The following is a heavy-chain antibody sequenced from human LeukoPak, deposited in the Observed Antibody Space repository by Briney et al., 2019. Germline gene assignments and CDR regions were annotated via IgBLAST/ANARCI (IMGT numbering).Heavy chain of an antibody. CDR2: IYHSGRT. Sequence: PSETLSLTCTVSGYSISSGYYWGWIRQPPGKGLEWIGSIYHSGRTFYNPSLKSRVTISVDTSKNQFSLKLSSVTAADTAVYYCARESAVDNDAFDIWGQGTMVTVSS. J-gene: IGHJ3*02. D-gene: IGHD6-19*01. CDR3: ARESAVDNDAFDI. V-gene: IGHV4-38-2*02. CDR1: GYSISSGYY.